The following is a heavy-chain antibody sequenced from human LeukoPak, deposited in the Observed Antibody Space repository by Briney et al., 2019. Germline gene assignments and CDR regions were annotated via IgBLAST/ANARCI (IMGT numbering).Heavy chain of an antibody. CDR2: IITIFGTA. J-gene: IGHJ4*02. CDR1: GGTFSSYA. Sequence: ASVKVSCKASGGTFSSYAICWVRQAPGQGLEWMGGIITIFGTANYTHKFQGRVTITADESTSTAYMELRSLRSEDTAVYYCATGTGTSGYGYYWGQGTLVTVSS. CDR3: ATGTGTSGYGYY. V-gene: IGHV1-69*13. D-gene: IGHD5-12*01.